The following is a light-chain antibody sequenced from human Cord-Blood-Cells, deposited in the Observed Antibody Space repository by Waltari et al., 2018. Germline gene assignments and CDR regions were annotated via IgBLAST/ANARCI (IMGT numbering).Light chain of an antibody. CDR2: DAS. J-gene: IGKJ1*01. Sequence: EIVLTQSLAILSLSPGERATLSCRASQSVSSYLAWYQQQPGQAPRLLIYDASNRATGIPARFSSSGSGTDFTLTISSLEPEDFAVYYCQQRSNWWTFGQGTKVEIK. V-gene: IGKV3-11*01. CDR3: QQRSNWWT. CDR1: QSVSSY.